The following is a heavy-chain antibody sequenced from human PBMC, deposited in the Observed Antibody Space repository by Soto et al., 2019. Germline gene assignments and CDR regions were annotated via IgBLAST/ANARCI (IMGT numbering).Heavy chain of an antibody. CDR2: IYSGENT. CDR3: TRDGRGLGRLSLFEY. Sequence: GGSLRLSCAASGFNVNSDYMNWVRQTQGKGLEWVASIYSGENTYYADSVRGRFTISSDKSKNTLYFQLSSLRIEDTAVYYCTRDGRGLGRLSLFEYWGQGVLVTVSS. CDR1: GFNVNSDY. D-gene: IGHD2-21*02. J-gene: IGHJ4*02. V-gene: IGHV3-53*01.